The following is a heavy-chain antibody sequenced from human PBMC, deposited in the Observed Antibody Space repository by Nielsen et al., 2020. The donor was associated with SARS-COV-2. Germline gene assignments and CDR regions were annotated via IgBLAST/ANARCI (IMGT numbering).Heavy chain of an antibody. D-gene: IGHD3/OR15-3a*01. CDR1: GGSFGCYY. CDR2: VNYRGGT. J-gene: IGHJ4*02. V-gene: IGHV4-34*01. Sequence: AGSLRLSCAVYGGSFGCYYWRWIRQPPGKGLEWIGEVNYRGGTNYHPSLKSRVTISMDASKNQFSLTMSSVTAADTAVYYCARESGLDTTDNWGQGVLVTVSS. CDR3: ARESGLDTTDN.